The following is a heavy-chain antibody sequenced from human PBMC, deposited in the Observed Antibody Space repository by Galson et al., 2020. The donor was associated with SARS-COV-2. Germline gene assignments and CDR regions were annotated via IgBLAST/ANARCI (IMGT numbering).Heavy chain of an antibody. CDR3: ARVVVVVMPSWYFDL. J-gene: IGHJ2*01. CDR2: IYYSGST. V-gene: IGHV4-30-4*01. D-gene: IGHD2-21*01. Sequence: SETLSLTCTVSGGSISSGDYYWSWIRQPPGKGLEWIGYIYYSGSTYYNPSLKSRVTISVDTSKNQFSLKLSSVTAADTAVYYCARVVVVVMPSWYFDLWGRGTLVTVSS. CDR1: GGSISSGDYY.